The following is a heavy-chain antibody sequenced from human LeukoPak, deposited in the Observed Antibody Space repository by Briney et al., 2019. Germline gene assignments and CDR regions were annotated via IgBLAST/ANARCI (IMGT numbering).Heavy chain of an antibody. CDR2: IYYSGTT. V-gene: IGHV4-59*12. Sequence: SETLSLTCTVSGGSISSYNGNWIRQPPGKGLEWIGSIYYSGTTNYNPSLKSRVTISVDTSKNQFSLRLSSVTAADTAVYYCARDNPALNYWGQGTLVTVSS. J-gene: IGHJ4*02. CDR3: ARDNPALNY. D-gene: IGHD1-14*01. CDR1: GGSISSYN.